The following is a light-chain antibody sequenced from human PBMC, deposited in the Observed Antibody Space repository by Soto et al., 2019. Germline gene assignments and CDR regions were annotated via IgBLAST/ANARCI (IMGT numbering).Light chain of an antibody. J-gene: IGLJ2*01. Sequence: SVLTQPPSVSAAPGQKVTISCSGSFSNIGKNYVSWYQRLPGTAPKLLIYDNNERSSGIPDRFSGSKSGTSATLGIAGLQTGDEADYYCGTWDTSLSAVVFGGGTQLTVL. CDR3: GTWDTSLSAVV. CDR2: DNN. CDR1: FSNIGKNY. V-gene: IGLV1-51*01.